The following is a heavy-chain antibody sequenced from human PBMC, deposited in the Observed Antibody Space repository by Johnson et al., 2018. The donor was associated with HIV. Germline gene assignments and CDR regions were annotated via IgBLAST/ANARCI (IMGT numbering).Heavy chain of an antibody. D-gene: IGHD6-19*01. CDR1: GFTFSSYV. J-gene: IGHJ3*02. CDR3: AKDYAVRMRANAFDI. Sequence: VQLVESGGGVVQPGRSLRLSCAASGFTFSSYVMHWVRQAPGKGLEWVAVISYDGSNKYYADSVKGRFTISRDNSKNTLYLQMNSLRAEDTAVYYCAKDYAVRMRANAFDIWGQGTMVTVSS. CDR2: ISYDGSNK. V-gene: IGHV3-30*18.